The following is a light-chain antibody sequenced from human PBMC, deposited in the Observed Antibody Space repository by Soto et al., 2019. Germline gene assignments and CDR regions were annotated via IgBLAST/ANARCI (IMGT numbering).Light chain of an antibody. Sequence: DIQMTQSPSTLSASVGDRVTITCRASQSISSWLAWYQQKPGKAPKLLIYDASSLESGVPSRFSGSGSGTEFTLTISSLQPDDFATYYCQQYNSYSLTFGQGTKGGYQ. CDR3: QQYNSYSLT. CDR1: QSISSW. CDR2: DAS. J-gene: IGKJ1*01. V-gene: IGKV1-5*01.